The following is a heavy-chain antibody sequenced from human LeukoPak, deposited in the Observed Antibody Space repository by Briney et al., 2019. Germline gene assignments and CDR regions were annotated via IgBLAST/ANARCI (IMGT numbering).Heavy chain of an antibody. D-gene: IGHD1-1*01. V-gene: IGHV3-23*01. CDR3: AKDPYNNGWNGNHGMDV. Sequence: PGGSLRLSCAASGFTFTSYAMNWVRQAPGKGLEWVSAISGSGGSTYYADSVKGRFTISRDNSKNTLYVQMNSLRAEDTAVYYCAKDPYNNGWNGNHGMDVWGQGTTVTVSS. CDR2: ISGSGGST. J-gene: IGHJ6*02. CDR1: GFTFTSYA.